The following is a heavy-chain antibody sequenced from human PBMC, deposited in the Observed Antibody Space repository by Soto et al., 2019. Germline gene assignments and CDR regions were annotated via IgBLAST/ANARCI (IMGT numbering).Heavy chain of an antibody. CDR1: GGSTSSGGYA. V-gene: IGHV4-30-2*01. D-gene: IGHD6-13*01. J-gene: IGHJ4*02. Sequence: PSETLSLTCAVSGGSTSSGGYAWRWIRKPPGKGLEWIGYIYHSGSTYYNPSLKSRVTISVDRSKNQFSLKLSSVTAADTAVYYCASSHAGAHITAAVHWGQGTLVTVSS. CDR3: ASSHAGAHITAAVH. CDR2: IYHSGST.